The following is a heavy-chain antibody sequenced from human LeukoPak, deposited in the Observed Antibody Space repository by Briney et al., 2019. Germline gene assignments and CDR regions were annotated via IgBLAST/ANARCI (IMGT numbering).Heavy chain of an antibody. CDR3: ARNRGYTYDYDSFDP. CDR2: ITYDGSEM. Sequence: TGGSLRLSCAASGFTFSSYGMYWVRQAPGKGLECVAFITYDGSEMCYADSVKGRFTISRDNSRDTLYLQVNSLRGDDTAIYYCARNRGYTYDYDSFDPWGQGTLVTVSS. CDR1: GFTFSSYG. J-gene: IGHJ5*02. V-gene: IGHV3-30*19. D-gene: IGHD5-18*01.